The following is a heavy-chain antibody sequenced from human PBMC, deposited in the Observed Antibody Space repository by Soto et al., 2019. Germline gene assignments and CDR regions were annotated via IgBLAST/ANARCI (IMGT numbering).Heavy chain of an antibody. CDR1: GFTFSDY. D-gene: IGHD3-22*01. V-gene: IGHV3-11*01. CDR3: AILSYDSSGYYYEGGWFDP. Sequence: QVQLVESGGGLVKPGGSLRLSCADSGFTFSDYMSWIRQAPGKGLEWVSYISSSSNSIYYTDSVKGRFTISRDNAKNSLYLQMNSLRDEDTAVYYCAILSYDSSGYYYEGGWFDPWGQGTLVTVSS. J-gene: IGHJ5*02. CDR2: ISSSSNSI.